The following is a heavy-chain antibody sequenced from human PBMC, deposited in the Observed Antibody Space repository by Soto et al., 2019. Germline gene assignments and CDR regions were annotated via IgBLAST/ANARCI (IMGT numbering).Heavy chain of an antibody. Sequence: EVQLLESGGGLVQPGGSLRLSCAASGFTFSSYAMSWVRQAPGKGLEWVSAISGSGGSTYYADSVKGRFTISRDNSKNTLYLQMNSLRAEDMAVYYCANNLFSGRMGWFRYYYYYYGMDVWGQGTTVTVSS. CDR2: ISGSGGST. CDR1: GFTFSSYA. D-gene: IGHD3-3*01. CDR3: ANNLFSGRMGWFRYYYYYYGMDV. V-gene: IGHV3-23*01. J-gene: IGHJ6*02.